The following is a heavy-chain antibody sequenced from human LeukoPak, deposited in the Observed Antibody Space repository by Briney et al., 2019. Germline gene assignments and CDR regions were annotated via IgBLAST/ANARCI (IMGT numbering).Heavy chain of an antibody. Sequence: GGSLRLSCVGYGFTFSSYGVFWVRQSPGKGLEWVAATSNDGSKTHYADSVQGRFTISRDNSKNTLYLQMDSLRPEDTAVYYCAKEAEIRRNFFYMDVWGRGTTVTVSS. CDR1: GFTFSSYG. CDR3: AKEAEIRRNFFYMDV. V-gene: IGHV3-30*16. CDR2: TSNDGSKT. J-gene: IGHJ6*03. D-gene: IGHD3-16*01.